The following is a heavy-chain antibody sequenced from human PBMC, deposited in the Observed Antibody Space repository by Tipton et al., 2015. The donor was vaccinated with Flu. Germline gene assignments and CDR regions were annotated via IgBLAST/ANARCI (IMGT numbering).Heavy chain of an antibody. V-gene: IGHV4-38-2*01. Sequence: GLVKPSETLSLTCGVSGDSIRSSNYYWGWIRQPPEKGLEWIGNAHRFGTTYYNPSLRSRVTISIDRSKNQFSLSLTSVTAADTAVYYCARRDFSNYVSDPKNWFDPWGQGTLVTVSS. J-gene: IGHJ5*02. CDR2: AHRFGTT. CDR3: ARRDFSNYVSDPKNWFDP. D-gene: IGHD4-11*01. CDR1: GDSIRSSNYY.